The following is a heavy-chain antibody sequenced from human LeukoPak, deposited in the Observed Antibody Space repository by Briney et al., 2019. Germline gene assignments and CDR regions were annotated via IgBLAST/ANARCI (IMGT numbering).Heavy chain of an antibody. J-gene: IGHJ4*02. CDR1: GFTFSNYG. D-gene: IGHD1-26*01. V-gene: IGHV3-23*01. CDR3: AKSGPYYFDY. Sequence: GGSLRLSCAASGFTFSNYGLSWVRQAPGKGLEWVSTITGSGGITYYADSVKGRFTISRDNSKNTLCLHMNSLRAEDTAVYYCAKSGPYYFDYWGQGTLVTVSS. CDR2: ITGSGGIT.